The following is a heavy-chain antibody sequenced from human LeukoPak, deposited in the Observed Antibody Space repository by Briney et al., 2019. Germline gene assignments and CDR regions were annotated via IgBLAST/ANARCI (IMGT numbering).Heavy chain of an antibody. Sequence: PSETLSLTCTVSGDSISTYYWSWIRQPPGKGLEWIGYIYYRVTSNYNPSLKSRVTISVDKSKNQFSLKLSSVTAADTAVYYCARGASIAAEGIDPWGQGTLVTVSS. V-gene: IGHV4-59*12. CDR3: ARGASIAAEGIDP. CDR2: IYYRVTS. J-gene: IGHJ5*02. CDR1: GDSISTYY. D-gene: IGHD6-13*01.